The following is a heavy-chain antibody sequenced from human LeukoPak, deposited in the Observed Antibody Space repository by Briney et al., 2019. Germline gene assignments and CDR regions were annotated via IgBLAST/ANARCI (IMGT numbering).Heavy chain of an antibody. Sequence: GGSLRLSCAASGFTFSSYSMNWVRQAPGKGLEWVSYISSSSSSIYYAESVKGRFTVSRDNAKNSMFLQMNSLRDEDTAVYYCARDSRGSGYEVDYWGQGTLVTVSS. J-gene: IGHJ4*02. CDR3: ARDSRGSGYEVDY. CDR1: GFTFSSYS. V-gene: IGHV3-48*02. CDR2: ISSSSSSI. D-gene: IGHD5-12*01.